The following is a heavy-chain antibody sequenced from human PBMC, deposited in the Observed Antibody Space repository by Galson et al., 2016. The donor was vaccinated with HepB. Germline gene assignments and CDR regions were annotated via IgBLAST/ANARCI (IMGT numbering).Heavy chain of an antibody. V-gene: IGHV3-53*01. CDR3: GRDKRLMPRQGMYYYGTDV. CDR2: IHTGGNT. CDR1: GFTFSNYD. J-gene: IGHJ6*02. D-gene: IGHD2-2*01. Sequence: SLRLSCAASGFTFSNYDMNWVRQAPEKGPEWVSVIHTGGNTYYADSVKGRFIISRDNFKNILYLQMNSLRVGDTAVYYCGRDKRLMPRQGMYYYGTDVWGPGTTVTVSS.